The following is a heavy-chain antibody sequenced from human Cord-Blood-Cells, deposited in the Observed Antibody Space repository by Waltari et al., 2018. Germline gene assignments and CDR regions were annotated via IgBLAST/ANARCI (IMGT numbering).Heavy chain of an antibody. CDR2: IYPVDSDT. CDR3: ARHGKYSNYGGYYFDY. Sequence: EVQLVQSGAEVKKPGESLKISCKGSGYSFTSYCIGWVRQRPGKGLEWMGIIYPVDSDTRYSPSFQGQVTISADKSISTAYLQWSSLKASDTAMYYCARHGKYSNYGGYYFDYWGQGTLVTVSS. CDR1: GYSFTSYC. D-gene: IGHD4-4*01. J-gene: IGHJ4*02. V-gene: IGHV5-51*01.